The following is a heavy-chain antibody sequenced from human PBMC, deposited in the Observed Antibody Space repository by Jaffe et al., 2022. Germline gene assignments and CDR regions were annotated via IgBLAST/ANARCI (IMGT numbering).Heavy chain of an antibody. CDR3: AIPYCSGTSCYRGDY. D-gene: IGHD2-2*01. CDR2: IRYDGSNK. J-gene: IGHJ4*02. V-gene: IGHV3-30*02. Sequence: QVQLVESGGGVVQPGGSLRLSCAASGFTFSSYGMHWVRQAPGKGLEWVAFIRYDGSNKYYADSVKGRFTISRDNSKNTLYLQMNSLRAEDTAVYYCAIPYCSGTSCYRGDYWGQGTLVTVSS. CDR1: GFTFSSYG.